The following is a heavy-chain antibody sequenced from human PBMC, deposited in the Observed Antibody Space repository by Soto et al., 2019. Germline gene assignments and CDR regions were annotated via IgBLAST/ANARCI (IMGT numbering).Heavy chain of an antibody. J-gene: IGHJ6*02. Sequence: QVQLVESGGGLVKPGGSLRLSCAASGFTFSDSYMSWIRQAPGKGLEWISYITFIGNTVYYGDSLKGRFTISRDNAKNSLYLQMNMLRAEDTAVYYCARVSWREKYGMDVWGQGTTVTVSS. CDR1: GFTFSDSY. CDR3: ARVSWREKYGMDV. CDR2: ITFIGNTV. V-gene: IGHV3-11*01.